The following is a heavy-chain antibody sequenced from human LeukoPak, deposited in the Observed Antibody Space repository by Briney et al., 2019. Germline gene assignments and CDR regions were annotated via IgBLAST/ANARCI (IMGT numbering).Heavy chain of an antibody. CDR2: IYHSGST. CDR1: GGSISSGGYS. J-gene: IGHJ4*02. V-gene: IGHV4-30-2*01. CDR3: ARVQMATIDY. Sequence: TSETLSLTCTVSGGSISSGGYSWSWIRQPPGKGLEWIGYIYHSGSTYYNPSLKSRVTISVDRSKNQFSLKLSSVTAADTAVYYCARVQMATIDYWGQGTLVTISS. D-gene: IGHD5-24*01.